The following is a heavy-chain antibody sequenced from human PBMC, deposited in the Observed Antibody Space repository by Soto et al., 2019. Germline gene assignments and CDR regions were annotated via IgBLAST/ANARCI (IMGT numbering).Heavy chain of an antibody. Sequence: QITLKESGPTLVKPTQTLTLTCTFSGFSLTTSGVSVGWIRQPPGKALEWLASIYWNDDKRYSPSLKSRLTLTKDNSKKQVGLTMTNMDPVDTATYYCAYRVGSRGSFDYWGQGTLVTVSS. J-gene: IGHJ4*02. V-gene: IGHV2-5*01. CDR2: IYWNDDK. CDR3: AYRVGSRGSFDY. CDR1: GFSLTTSGVS. D-gene: IGHD6-25*01.